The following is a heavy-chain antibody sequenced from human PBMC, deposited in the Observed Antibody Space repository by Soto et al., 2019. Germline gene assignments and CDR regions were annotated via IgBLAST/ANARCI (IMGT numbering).Heavy chain of an antibody. V-gene: IGHV1-18*04. CDR3: ARDLGYSGYDYYYYGMDV. Sequence: ASVKVSCKASGYTFTSYGISWVRQAPGQGLEWMGWISAYNGNTNYAQKLQGRVTMTTDTSKSTAYMELRSLRSDDTAVYYCARDLGYSGYDYYYYGMDVWGQGTTVTVSS. J-gene: IGHJ6*02. CDR2: ISAYNGNT. CDR1: GYTFTSYG. D-gene: IGHD5-12*01.